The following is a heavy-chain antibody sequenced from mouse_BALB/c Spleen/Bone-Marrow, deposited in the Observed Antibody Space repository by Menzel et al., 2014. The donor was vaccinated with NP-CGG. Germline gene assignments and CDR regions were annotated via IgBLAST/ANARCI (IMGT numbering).Heavy chain of an antibody. J-gene: IGHJ2*01. V-gene: IGHV1-9*01. Sequence: QVQLKQSGAELMKPGASMKISCKASGHTFSSFWIEWVKQRPGHGLEWIGEILPESGSSNYNEKFKGKATLTADTSSNTVYMQLSSLTSEDSAVYYCARTPGVLYYFDYWGQGTPLTVSS. CDR1: GHTFSSFW. CDR3: ARTPGVLYYFDY. CDR2: ILPESGSS.